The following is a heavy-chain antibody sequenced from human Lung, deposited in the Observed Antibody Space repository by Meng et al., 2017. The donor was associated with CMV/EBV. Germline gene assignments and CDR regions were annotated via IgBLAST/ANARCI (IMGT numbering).Heavy chain of an antibody. CDR2: INHSGST. CDR1: GGSFSGYY. J-gene: IGHJ6*02. Sequence: SDTXSLTCAVYGGSFSGYYWSWIRQPPGKGLEWIGEINHSGSTNYNPSLKSRVTISVDTSKNQFSLKLSSVTAADTAVYFCARAPIVGATMAWFYYGMDVWXQGTTVTVSS. CDR3: ARAPIVGATMAWFYYGMDV. V-gene: IGHV4-34*01. D-gene: IGHD1-26*01.